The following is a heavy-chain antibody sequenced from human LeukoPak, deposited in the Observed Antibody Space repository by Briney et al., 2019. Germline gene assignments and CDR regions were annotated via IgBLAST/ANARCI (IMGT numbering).Heavy chain of an antibody. D-gene: IGHD3-22*01. J-gene: IGHJ3*02. Sequence: GASVKVSCKASGYPFIGHYIHWVRQAPGQGLEWMGWINPNTGDTNSAQNFQGSVTMTRDTSISTAYMELSRLTSDDTAVYFCARVLDYDSSGYYYTVEIDAFDIWGQGTMVTVSS. CDR1: GYPFIGHY. CDR3: ARVLDYDSSGYYYTVEIDAFDI. V-gene: IGHV1-2*02. CDR2: INPNTGDT.